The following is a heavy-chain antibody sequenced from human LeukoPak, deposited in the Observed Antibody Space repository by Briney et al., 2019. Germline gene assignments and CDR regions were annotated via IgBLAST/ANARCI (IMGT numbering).Heavy chain of an antibody. CDR1: GFAFSSHW. D-gene: IGHD1-14*01. CDR2: IKEGGSEK. CDR3: ARDPEWGAFDI. V-gene: IGHV3-7*01. J-gene: IGHJ3*02. Sequence: GGSLRLSCAASGFAFSSHWMTWVRQAPGKGLEWVAQIKEGGSEKYYVDSVKGRFTISKDNAKNSLYLQMDYLRDEDTAVYYCARDPEWGAFDIWGQGTVVTVSS.